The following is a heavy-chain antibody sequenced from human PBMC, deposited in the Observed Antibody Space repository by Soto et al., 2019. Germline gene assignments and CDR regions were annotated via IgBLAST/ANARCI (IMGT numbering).Heavy chain of an antibody. CDR1: GYTLSNYA. CDR3: ARVGEGRAAAGIVS. J-gene: IGHJ5*01. D-gene: IGHD6-13*01. V-gene: IGHV1-3*01. Sequence: ASVKVSCKASGYTLSNYAMHWVRQAPGQRLEWMGWINAGNGDIKYSQKFQGRVSITRDTSANTAYMELSSLRFEDTAVYYWARVGEGRAAAGIVSWGQ. CDR2: INAGNGDI.